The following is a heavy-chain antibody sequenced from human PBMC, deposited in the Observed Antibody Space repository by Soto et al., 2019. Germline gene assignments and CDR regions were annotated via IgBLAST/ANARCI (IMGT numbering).Heavy chain of an antibody. D-gene: IGHD2-2*01. J-gene: IGHJ4*02. CDR3: ARGQSVVVSAFDN. CDR2: INHICNTI. CDR1: GGSFSGYY. V-gene: IGHV3-11*04. Sequence: LTCAIYGGSFSGYYWSWILQPPGEGLEWIGEINHICNTIYYADSVKGRFTMSRENAKNPLYLKMNSLRAEDTAVYYCARGQSVVVSAFDNWGQGTLVTVSS.